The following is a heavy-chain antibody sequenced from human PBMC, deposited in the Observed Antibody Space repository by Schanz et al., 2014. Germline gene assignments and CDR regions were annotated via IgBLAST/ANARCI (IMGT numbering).Heavy chain of an antibody. Sequence: QVQLQESGPGLVKPSGTLSLTCTVSGDSISNSHWWNWVRQPPGKGLEWIGVIYHGGTTIYNPSLESGVTISIDKSKNQFSVRLTSVTAADTAVYYCAREIESSMIRGVIDWGQGTLVTVSS. CDR2: IYHGGTT. CDR1: GDSISNSHW. J-gene: IGHJ4*02. V-gene: IGHV4-4*02. CDR3: AREIESSMIRGVID. D-gene: IGHD3-10*01.